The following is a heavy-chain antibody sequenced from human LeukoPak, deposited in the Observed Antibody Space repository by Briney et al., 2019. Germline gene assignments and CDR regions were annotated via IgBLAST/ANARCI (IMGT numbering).Heavy chain of an antibody. CDR3: ARHYSSGTYPLAS. D-gene: IGHD3-10*01. CDR1: GASISDYY. CDR2: IYYTGTT. Sequence: KSSETLSLTCTVSGASISDYYWSWFRQPPGKGLEWLAYIYYTGTTNYNPSVKSRLTISIDTSKNQLSLTLNSVTAADTAVYYCARHYSSGTYPLASWGQGTLVTVSS. J-gene: IGHJ4*02. V-gene: IGHV4-59*01.